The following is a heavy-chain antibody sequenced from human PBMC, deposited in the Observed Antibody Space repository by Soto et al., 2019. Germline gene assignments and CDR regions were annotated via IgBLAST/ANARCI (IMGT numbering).Heavy chain of an antibody. V-gene: IGHV1-18*01. CDR2: ISLYSDGT. D-gene: IGHD2-2*01. CDR1: ANTFPNNV. J-gene: IGHJ5*02. Sequence: QVQLVQSGGEVKRPGASLKASGKLPANTFPNNVITWVRRAPGQPLEWLGWISLYSDGTNYAQKFQGRVSMTTDTSTTTAYMELRSLRSDDTAVYYCARVVPGAEAWFGPWGQGTLVTVSS. CDR3: ARVVPGAEAWFGP.